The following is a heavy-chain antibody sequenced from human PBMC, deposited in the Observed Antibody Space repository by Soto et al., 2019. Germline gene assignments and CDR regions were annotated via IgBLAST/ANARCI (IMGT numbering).Heavy chain of an antibody. CDR3: ATDYYSSSWYELRTDYWFDP. V-gene: IGHV3-7*01. J-gene: IGHJ5*02. D-gene: IGHD6-13*01. CDR1: GFTFSSYW. Sequence: GGSLRLSCAASGFTFSSYWMSWVRQAPGKGLEWVANIKQDGSEKYYVDSVKGRFTISRDNAKNSLYLQMNSLRAEDTAVYYCATDYYSSSWYELRTDYWFDPWAEGTQVTVSS. CDR2: IKQDGSEK.